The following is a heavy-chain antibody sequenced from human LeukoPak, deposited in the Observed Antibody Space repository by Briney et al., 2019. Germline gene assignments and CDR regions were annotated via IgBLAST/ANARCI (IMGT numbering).Heavy chain of an antibody. Sequence: GASVKVSCKASGYTFIDYYIHWVRQAPGQGLEGMGWINPNSGGTNYAQKFRGRVSLTRGTSINTAYMELTRLRSDDTAFYYCAREVSTNSNYNWFDSWGQGTLVTVSS. CDR3: AREVSTNSNYNWFDS. D-gene: IGHD1-1*01. V-gene: IGHV1-2*02. CDR1: GYTFIDYY. J-gene: IGHJ5*01. CDR2: INPNSGGT.